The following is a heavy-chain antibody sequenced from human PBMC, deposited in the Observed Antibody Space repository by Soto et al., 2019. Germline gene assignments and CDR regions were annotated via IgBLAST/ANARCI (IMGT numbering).Heavy chain of an antibody. D-gene: IGHD4-17*01. Sequence: QVQLQQWGAGLLKPSETLSLTCAVFGGSFSSYYWNWVRQAPGKGLEGIGEINQSGGTHYNPSFKSRVTISVDASKNQFSLKLTSVTAADTATYYCARITYGDYFYGLDVWGQGTTVAVSS. V-gene: IGHV4-34*01. CDR3: ARITYGDYFYGLDV. CDR1: GGSFSSYY. J-gene: IGHJ6*02. CDR2: INQSGGT.